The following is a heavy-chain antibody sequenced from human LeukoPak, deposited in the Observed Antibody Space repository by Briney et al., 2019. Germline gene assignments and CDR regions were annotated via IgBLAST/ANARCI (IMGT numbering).Heavy chain of an antibody. CDR3: ARQSSSSWYYFDY. CDR2: IYYSGST. CDR1: GGSISSYY. J-gene: IGHJ4*02. D-gene: IGHD6-13*01. V-gene: IGHV4-59*08. Sequence: SETLSLTCTVSGGSISSYYWSWIRQPPGKGLEWIGYIYYSGSTNYNPSLKSRVTISVDTSKNQSSLKLSSVTAADTAVYYCARQSSSSWYYFDYWGQGTLVTVSS.